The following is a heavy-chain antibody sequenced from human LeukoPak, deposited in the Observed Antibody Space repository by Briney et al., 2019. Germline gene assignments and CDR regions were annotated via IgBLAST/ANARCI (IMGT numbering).Heavy chain of an antibody. CDR3: ASQRFLEWLLFPSWFDH. V-gene: IGHV4-39*01. CDR2: IYYSGST. D-gene: IGHD3-3*01. Sequence: SETLSLTCTVSGGSISSSSYYWGWIRQPPGKGLEWIGSIYYSGSTYYNPSLKSRVTISVDTSKNQFSLKLSSVTAADTAVYYCASQRFLEWLLFPSWFDHWGQGTLVTVSS. CDR1: GGSISSSSYY. J-gene: IGHJ5*02.